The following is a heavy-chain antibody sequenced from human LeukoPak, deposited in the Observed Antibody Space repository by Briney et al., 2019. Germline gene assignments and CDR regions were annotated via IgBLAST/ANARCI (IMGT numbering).Heavy chain of an antibody. V-gene: IGHV3-21*01. Sequence: PRGSLRLSCAASGFTFSSYSMNWVRQAPGKGLEWVSSISSSSSYIYYADSVKGRFTISRDNAKNSLYLQMNSLRAEDTAVYYCAREYCSSTSCYLSDYYYGMDVWGKGTTVTVSS. CDR2: ISSSSSYI. J-gene: IGHJ6*04. CDR1: GFTFSSYS. D-gene: IGHD2-2*01. CDR3: AREYCSSTSCYLSDYYYGMDV.